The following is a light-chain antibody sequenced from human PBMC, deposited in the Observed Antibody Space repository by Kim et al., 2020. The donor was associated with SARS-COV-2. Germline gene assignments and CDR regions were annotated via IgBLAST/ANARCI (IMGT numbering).Light chain of an antibody. V-gene: IGLV3-19*01. Sequence: VALGQQVRITCQGDSLRSYYATGYQQKPGQAPILVIYGKNNRPSGIPDRFSGSSSGNTASLTITGTQAGDEADYYCNSRDSNDNVVFGGGTQLTVL. CDR3: NSRDSNDNVV. CDR2: GKN. CDR1: SLRSYY. J-gene: IGLJ2*01.